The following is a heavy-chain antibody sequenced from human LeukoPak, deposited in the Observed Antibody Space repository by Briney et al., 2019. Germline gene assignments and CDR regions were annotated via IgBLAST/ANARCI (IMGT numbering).Heavy chain of an antibody. V-gene: IGHV4-59*01. CDR1: SGSITGNY. Sequence: SETLSLTCTVSSGSITGNYWSWIRQPPGKGLEWIAYVYATGTTNYNPSLKTRATISIDTSKNQLSLTLTSLTATDTAVYYCARVGSGGAWFDFWGQGALVSISS. CDR2: VYATGTT. D-gene: IGHD6-19*01. J-gene: IGHJ4*02. CDR3: ARVGSGGAWFDF.